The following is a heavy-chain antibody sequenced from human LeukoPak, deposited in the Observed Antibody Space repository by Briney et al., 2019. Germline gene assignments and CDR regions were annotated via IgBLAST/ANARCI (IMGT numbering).Heavy chain of an antibody. CDR2: IWYDGSNK. J-gene: IGHJ6*03. V-gene: IGHV3-33*06. CDR1: GFIFSSYA. CDR3: AKEGWDCSSTSCYASYYYYMDV. D-gene: IGHD2-2*01. Sequence: GSLRLSCAASGFIFSSYAMHWVRQAPGKGLECVAVIWYDGSNKYYAESVKGRFTISRDNSKNTLYLQMNRLRAEDTAVYYCAKEGWDCSSTSCYASYYYYMDVWGKGTTVTVSS.